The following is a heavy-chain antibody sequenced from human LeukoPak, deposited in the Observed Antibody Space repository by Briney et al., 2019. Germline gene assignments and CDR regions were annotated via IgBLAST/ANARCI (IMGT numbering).Heavy chain of an antibody. CDR2: ICGSGGST. D-gene: IGHD6-13*01. CDR1: GFTFYSYT. V-gene: IGHV3-23*01. Sequence: GSLRLSCAASGFTFYSYTMTWVRQGPGKGLEWVSGICGSGGSTYYADSVKGRFTISRDNSKNTLYLQMNSLRAEDTAVYYCARDTHSGYSSSWYGWAFDHLGQGSLVTVSS. J-gene: IGHJ4*02. CDR3: ARDTHSGYSSSWYGWAFDH.